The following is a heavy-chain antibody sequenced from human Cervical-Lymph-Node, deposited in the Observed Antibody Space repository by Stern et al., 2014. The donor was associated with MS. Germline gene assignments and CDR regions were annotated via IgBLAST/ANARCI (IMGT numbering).Heavy chain of an antibody. J-gene: IGHJ3*02. CDR3: VRRRDSDSYDTFDI. V-gene: IGHV5-51*01. Sequence: EVQLVQSGAEVKKPGESLKISCKPSGYSFSNFWIGWVRQKPGKGLEWMGIIYPEDSDTTYSPSFQGHVTISADESISTAYLQWRSLKASDTAMYYCVRRRDSDSYDTFDIWGQGTMLIASS. CDR1: GYSFSNFW. CDR2: IYPEDSDT. D-gene: IGHD3-22*01.